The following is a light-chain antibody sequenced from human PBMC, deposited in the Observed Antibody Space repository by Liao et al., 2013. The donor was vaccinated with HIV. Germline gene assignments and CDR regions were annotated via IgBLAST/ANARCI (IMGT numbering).Light chain of an antibody. CDR1: NIASKS. V-gene: IGLV3-21*01. Sequence: SYVLTQPPSVSVAPGQTARITCGETNIASKSVQWYQQKPGQAPVLVIYYDRVRPSGIPERFSGSNSGNTATLTISGTQPMDEADYYCQAWDRNTAIFGGGTKLTVL. CDR3: QAWDRNTAI. J-gene: IGLJ2*01. CDR2: YDR.